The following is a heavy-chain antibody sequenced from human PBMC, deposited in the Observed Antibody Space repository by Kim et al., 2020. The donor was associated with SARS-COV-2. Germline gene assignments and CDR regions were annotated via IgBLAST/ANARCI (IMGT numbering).Heavy chain of an antibody. D-gene: IGHD5-18*01. J-gene: IGHJ6*02. CDR1: GGTFSSYA. CDR3: ARGGWGREGGYSYGYRSGYYYYGMDV. CDR2: IIPIFGTA. Sequence: SVKVSCKASGGTFSSYAISWVRQAPGQGLEWMGGIIPIFGTANYAQKFQGRVTITADESTSTAYMELSSLRSEDTAVYYCARGGWGREGGYSYGYRSGYYYYGMDVWGQGTTVTVSS. V-gene: IGHV1-69*13.